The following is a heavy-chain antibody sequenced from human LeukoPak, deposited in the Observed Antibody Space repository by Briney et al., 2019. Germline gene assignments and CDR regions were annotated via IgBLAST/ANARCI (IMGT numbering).Heavy chain of an antibody. CDR3: ATNSGYDKDLDY. J-gene: IGHJ4*02. D-gene: IGHD5-12*01. Sequence: GESLQISCQGSGYSFTSYWIGWVRQVPGKGLEWMGVIYPGDSDTRYSPSFQGQVTISADKSISTVYLQWSSLKSSDTAMYYCATNSGYDKDLDYWGQGSMVTVSS. CDR1: GYSFTSYW. CDR2: IYPGDSDT. V-gene: IGHV5-51*01.